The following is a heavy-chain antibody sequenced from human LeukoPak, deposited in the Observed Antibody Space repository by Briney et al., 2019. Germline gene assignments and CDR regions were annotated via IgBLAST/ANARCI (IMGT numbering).Heavy chain of an antibody. Sequence: GGSLRLSCAASGFTFSSYGMHWVRQAPGKGLEWVAVISYDGSNKYYADSVKGRFTISRDNSKNTLYLQMNSLRAEDTGVYYCARDGRSGSYYFDYWGQGTLVTVSS. V-gene: IGHV3-30*03. CDR3: ARDGRSGSYYFDY. CDR2: ISYDGSNK. J-gene: IGHJ4*02. CDR1: GFTFSSYG. D-gene: IGHD1-26*01.